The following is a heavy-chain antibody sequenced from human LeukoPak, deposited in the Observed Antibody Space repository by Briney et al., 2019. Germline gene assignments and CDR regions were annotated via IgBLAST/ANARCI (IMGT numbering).Heavy chain of an antibody. V-gene: IGHV3-73*01. Sequence: GSLRLSCAASGFTFSGSAMHWVRQASGKGLEWVGRIRSKANSYATAYAASVKGRFTISRDDSKNTAYLQMNSLKTEDTAVYYCTRVHCSGGSCYSHFDYWGQGTLVTVSS. CDR1: GFTFSGSA. CDR3: TRVHCSGGSCYSHFDY. D-gene: IGHD2-15*01. J-gene: IGHJ4*02. CDR2: IRSKANSYAT.